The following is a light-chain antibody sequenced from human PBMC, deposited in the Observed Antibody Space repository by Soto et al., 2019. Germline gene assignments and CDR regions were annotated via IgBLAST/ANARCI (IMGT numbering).Light chain of an antibody. CDR3: QQYNNWLPYT. J-gene: IGKJ2*01. Sequence: EIVMTQSPATLSVSPGERATLSCRASQSLSRNLAWYPQTPGQAPRLIIYGASNRATGIPARFSGSGSGTEFTLTISSLQSEDFAVYYCQQYNNWLPYTFGQGTKLEIK. CDR1: QSLSRN. V-gene: IGKV3-15*01. CDR2: GAS.